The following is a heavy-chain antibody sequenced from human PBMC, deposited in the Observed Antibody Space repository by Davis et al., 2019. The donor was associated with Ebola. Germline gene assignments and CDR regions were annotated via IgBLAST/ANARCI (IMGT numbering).Heavy chain of an antibody. CDR2: INPNSGGT. V-gene: IGHV1-2*06. Sequence: AASVKVSCKASGYTFTGYYMHWVRQAPGQGLEWMGRINPNSGGTNYAQKFQGRVTMTRDTSISTAYMELSRLRSDDTAVYYCARDGHSGYDPYFDYWGQGTLATVSS. CDR3: ARDGHSGYDPYFDY. J-gene: IGHJ4*02. D-gene: IGHD5-12*01. CDR1: GYTFTGYY.